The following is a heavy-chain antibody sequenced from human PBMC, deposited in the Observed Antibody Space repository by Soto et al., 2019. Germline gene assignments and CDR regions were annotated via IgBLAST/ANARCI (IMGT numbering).Heavy chain of an antibody. D-gene: IGHD3-10*01. CDR2: ISAYNGNT. V-gene: IGHV1-18*01. CDR1: GYTFTSYG. Sequence: QVQLVQSGAEVKKPGASVKVSCKASGYTFTSYGISWVRQAPGQGLEWMGWISAYNGNTNYAQKLQGRVTMTTDTSTSTAYTELRSLRSDDTAVYYCARADELLWFGELLVAFDIWGQGTMVTVSS. J-gene: IGHJ3*02. CDR3: ARADELLWFGELLVAFDI.